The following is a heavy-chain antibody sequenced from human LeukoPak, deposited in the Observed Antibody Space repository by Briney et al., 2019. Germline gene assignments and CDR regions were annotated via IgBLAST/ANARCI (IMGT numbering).Heavy chain of an antibody. CDR2: ISGSGGST. Sequence: PGGSLRLSCAASGFTFSSYGMSWVRQAPGKGLEWVSAISGSGGSTYYADSVKGRFTISRDNSKNTLYLQMNSLRAEDTAVYYCAKVGFFGFWAYCSGGSCFPSEYYFDYWGQGTLVTVSS. D-gene: IGHD2-15*01. J-gene: IGHJ4*02. CDR1: GFTFSSYG. CDR3: AKVGFFGFWAYCSGGSCFPSEYYFDY. V-gene: IGHV3-23*01.